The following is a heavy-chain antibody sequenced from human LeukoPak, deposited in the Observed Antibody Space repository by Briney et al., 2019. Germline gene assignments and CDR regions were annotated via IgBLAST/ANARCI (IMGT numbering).Heavy chain of an antibody. D-gene: IGHD2-2*01. Sequence: SETLSLTGTVSGGSISRPYWSWIRQPPGEGLEWIGYIYTSGSTNYNPSLKSRVTISVDTSKDQFSLDLSSVTAADTAVYYCARQKCTSTSCLTKNAFDIWGQGTMVTVSS. CDR1: GGSISRPY. CDR2: IYTSGST. V-gene: IGHV4-4*09. CDR3: ARQKCTSTSCLTKNAFDI. J-gene: IGHJ3*02.